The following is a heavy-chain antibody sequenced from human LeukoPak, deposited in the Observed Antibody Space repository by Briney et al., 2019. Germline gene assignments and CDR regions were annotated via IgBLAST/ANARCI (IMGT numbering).Heavy chain of an antibody. J-gene: IGHJ4*02. D-gene: IGHD3-16*01. V-gene: IGHV4-34*01. CDR2: INHSGST. CDR1: GGSFSGYY. Sequence: PSETLSLTCAVYGGSFSGYYWSWIRQPPGKGLEWIGEINHSGSTNYNPSLKSRVTISVDTSKNQFSLKLGSVTAADTAVYYCARGAKMYYDYVWGSSQPRLDYWGQGTLVTVSS. CDR3: ARGAKMYYDYVWGSSQPRLDY.